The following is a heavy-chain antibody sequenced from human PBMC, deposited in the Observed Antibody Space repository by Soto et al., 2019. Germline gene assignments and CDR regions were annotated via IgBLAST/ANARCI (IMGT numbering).Heavy chain of an antibody. Sequence: QVQLVQSGAEVKRPGSSVKVSCKASGDTFTFYSINWVRQAPGLGLEWMGRINPILSKSNYAQRFQGRVTMTADKSPSTAYMELSSLRSEDTAIYYCASSYGSGYRAFDYWGQGALVTVSS. J-gene: IGHJ4*02. CDR1: GDTFTFYS. CDR3: ASSYGSGYRAFDY. V-gene: IGHV1-69*02. CDR2: INPILSKS. D-gene: IGHD3-10*01.